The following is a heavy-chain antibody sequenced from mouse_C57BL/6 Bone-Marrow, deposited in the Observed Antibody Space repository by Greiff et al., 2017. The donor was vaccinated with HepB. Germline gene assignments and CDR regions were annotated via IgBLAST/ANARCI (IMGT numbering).Heavy chain of an antibody. J-gene: IGHJ4*01. D-gene: IGHD1-1*01. CDR2: IYPGSGST. Sequence: QVQLQQPGAELVKPGASVKMSCKASGYTFTSYWITWVKQRPGQGLEWIGDIYPGSGSTSYNEKFKSKATLTVDTSSSTAYMQLSSLTSEDSAVYYCAKKSDYYGRGTYAMDYWGQGTSVTVSS. CDR3: AKKSDYYGRGTYAMDY. CDR1: GYTFTSYW. V-gene: IGHV1-55*01.